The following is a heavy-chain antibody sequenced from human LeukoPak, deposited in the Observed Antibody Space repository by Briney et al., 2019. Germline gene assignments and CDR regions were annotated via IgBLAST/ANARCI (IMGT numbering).Heavy chain of an antibody. CDR3: MRGDHYAAVPL. Sequence: KPSETLFLTCTVSGGSISGYYWTWIRQPPGKGLEWIGSVYDSGSTNYNPSLKSRVTISRDTSKKQLSLKLKSVTAADTAVYYCMRGDHYAAVPLWGQGTLVTVSS. D-gene: IGHD4-17*01. J-gene: IGHJ4*02. CDR1: GGSISGYY. V-gene: IGHV4-59*13. CDR2: VYDSGST.